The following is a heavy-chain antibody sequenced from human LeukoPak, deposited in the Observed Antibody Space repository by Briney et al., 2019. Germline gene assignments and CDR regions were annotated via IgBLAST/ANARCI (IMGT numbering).Heavy chain of an antibody. V-gene: IGHV4-38-2*02. J-gene: IGHJ4*02. CDR1: GYSISSGYY. Sequence: KPSETLSLXCTVSGYSISSGYYWGWIRQPPGMGLEWIGSIYHSGSTYYNPSLKSRVTISVDTSKNQFSLKLSSVTAADTAVYYCARGWELLGAFDYWGQGTLVTVSS. CDR3: ARGWELLGAFDY. CDR2: IYHSGST. D-gene: IGHD1-26*01.